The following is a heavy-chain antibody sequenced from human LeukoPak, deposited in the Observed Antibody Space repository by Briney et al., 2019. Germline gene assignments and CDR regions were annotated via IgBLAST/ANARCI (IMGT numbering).Heavy chain of an antibody. CDR3: ARKVHYDIFNYGMDV. CDR1: GGTFSSYA. CDR2: IIPILGIA. J-gene: IGHJ6*02. V-gene: IGHV1-69*04. Sequence: GASVKVSCKASGGTFSSYAISWVRQAPGQGLEWMGRIIPILGIANYAQKFQGRVTITADKSTGTAYMELSSLRSEDTAVYYCARKVHYDIFNYGMDVWGQGTTVTVSS. D-gene: IGHD3-9*01.